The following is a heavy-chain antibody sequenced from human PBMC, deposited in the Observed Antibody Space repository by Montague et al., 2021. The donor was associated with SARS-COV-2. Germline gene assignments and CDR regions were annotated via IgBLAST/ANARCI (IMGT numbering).Heavy chain of an antibody. Sequence: TLSLTCTVSGGSISSGDYYWSWIRQHPGKGLEWIGYIYYSGSTYYNPSLKSRVTISVDTSKNQFSRKLSSVTAADTAVYYCARAGSITIIAVVIAAFDIWGQGTMVTVSS. J-gene: IGHJ3*02. CDR1: GGSISSGDYY. CDR2: IYYSGST. V-gene: IGHV4-31*03. CDR3: ARAGSITIIAVVIAAFDI. D-gene: IGHD3-22*01.